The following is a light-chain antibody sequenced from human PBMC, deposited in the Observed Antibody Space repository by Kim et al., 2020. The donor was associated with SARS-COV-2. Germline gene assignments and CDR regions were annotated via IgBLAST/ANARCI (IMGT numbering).Light chain of an antibody. CDR2: AAS. CDR1: QSLGPY. CDR3: QQAYSATWT. Sequence: DIQMTQSLSSLSPSLGDRVTITCRASQSLGPYLNWYQQKPGEAPNLLIYAASGLQSGVPSRFSGSGSGTAFTLSISSLQPEDVATYYCQQAYSATWTFGQGTRVDIK. V-gene: IGKV1-39*01. J-gene: IGKJ1*01.